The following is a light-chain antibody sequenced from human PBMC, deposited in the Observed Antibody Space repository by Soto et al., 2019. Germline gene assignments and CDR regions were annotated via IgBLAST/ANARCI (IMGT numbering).Light chain of an antibody. V-gene: IGLV2-14*01. CDR3: SSYTSTSTTYV. CDR1: SSDVGGYNY. CDR2: DVN. Sequence: QSALTQPASVSGSPGQSITISCTGTSSDVGGYNYVSWYQQHPGKAPKLMIFDVNNRPSGVSNRFSGSKSGNTASLTISGLQAEDEAHYYCSSYTSTSTTYVFGTGTKLTVL. J-gene: IGLJ1*01.